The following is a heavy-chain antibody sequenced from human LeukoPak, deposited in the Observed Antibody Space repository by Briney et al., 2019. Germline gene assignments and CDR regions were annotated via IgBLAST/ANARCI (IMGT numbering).Heavy chain of an antibody. V-gene: IGHV3-53*01. D-gene: IGHD1-26*01. CDR3: ARTRVPGSYSPEGPFDY. CDR2: IYSGGST. CDR1: GFTVSSNY. J-gene: IGHJ4*02. Sequence: GGSLRLSCAASGFTVSSNYMSWVRQAPGKGLEWVSVIYSGGSTYYADSVKGRFTISRDNSKNTLYLQMNSLRAEDTAVYYCARTRVPGSYSPEGPFDYWGQGTLVTVSS.